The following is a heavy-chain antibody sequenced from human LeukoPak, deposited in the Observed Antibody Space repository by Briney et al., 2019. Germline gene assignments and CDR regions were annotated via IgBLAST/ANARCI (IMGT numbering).Heavy chain of an antibody. Sequence: SGPTLVKATETLTLTCTLSGISFSTTGVGVGWIRQPPGKALEWLALIYWNDDKRYSPSLKSRLTITKDTSKNQVVLTMTNMDPVDTATYYCAHRSTVTTRFDPWGQGTLVTVSS. CDR1: GISFSTTGVG. J-gene: IGHJ5*02. D-gene: IGHD4-17*01. CDR2: IYWNDDK. CDR3: AHRSTVTTRFDP. V-gene: IGHV2-5*01.